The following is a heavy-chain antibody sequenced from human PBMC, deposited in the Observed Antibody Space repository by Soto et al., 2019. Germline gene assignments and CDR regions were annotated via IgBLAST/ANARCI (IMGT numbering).Heavy chain of an antibody. V-gene: IGHV1-2*02. CDR3: ARVIRWYYYNSPLDT. Sequence: GASVKVSCKASGYTFTGYFMHWVRQAPGQGLEWMGWINPCSGGADYAQSFQGRVTMTRDTSISTVYMELSRLRFDDTAVYYCARVIRWYYYNSPLDTWGQGTVVTVSS. D-gene: IGHD3-10*01. J-gene: IGHJ5*02. CDR2: INPCSGGA. CDR1: GYTFTGYF.